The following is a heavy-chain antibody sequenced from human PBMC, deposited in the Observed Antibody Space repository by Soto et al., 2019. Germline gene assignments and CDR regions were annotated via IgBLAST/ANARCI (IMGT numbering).Heavy chain of an antibody. V-gene: IGHV1-69*06. Sequence: QVQLVQSGAEVQKPGSSVKVSCKASGGSFSSYSITWVRQAPGQGLEWIGGIIPMSDTARYAQKFEGRVTITADKSTKTAYMELSSLRSEDTAVYFCATILGGFFDFWGQGTLVTVSS. J-gene: IGHJ4*02. D-gene: IGHD3-3*02. CDR3: ATILGGFFDF. CDR1: GGSFSSYS. CDR2: IIPMSDTA.